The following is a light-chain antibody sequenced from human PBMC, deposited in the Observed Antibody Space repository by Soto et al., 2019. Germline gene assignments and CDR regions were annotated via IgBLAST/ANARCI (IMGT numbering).Light chain of an antibody. J-gene: IGLJ1*01. CDR2: EVS. Sequence: QSVLTQPASVSGSPGQSITISCTGTSSDVGSYNLVSWYQQHPGKAPKLMIYEVSKRPSGVSNRFSGSKSGNTASLTISGLQAEDEADYYCCSYAGSSTSLHVSGTGPKVTVL. CDR1: SSDVGSYNL. CDR3: CSYAGSSTSLHV. V-gene: IGLV2-23*02.